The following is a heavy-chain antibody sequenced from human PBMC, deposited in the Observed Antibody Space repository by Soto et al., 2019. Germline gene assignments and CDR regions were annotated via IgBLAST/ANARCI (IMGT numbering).Heavy chain of an antibody. J-gene: IGHJ5*02. Sequence: QITLKESGPTLVKPTQTLTLTCTFSGFSLSTSGVGVGWIRQPPGKALEWLALIYWDDDKRYSPSLKSRLTINQETSKKQVVLTMTHMDPVDTATYYRAHSGEYGDSVGWFDPWGQGTLVTVSS. D-gene: IGHD4-17*01. CDR1: GFSLSTSGVG. CDR2: IYWDDDK. CDR3: AHSGEYGDSVGWFDP. V-gene: IGHV2-5*02.